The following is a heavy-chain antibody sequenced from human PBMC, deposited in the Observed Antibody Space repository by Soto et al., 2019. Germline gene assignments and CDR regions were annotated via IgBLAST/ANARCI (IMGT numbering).Heavy chain of an antibody. CDR2: ISGSGGST. CDR1: GFTISSYA. Sequence: GGSLRLSCAASGFTISSYAMSWVRQAPGKGLEWVSAISGSGGSTYYADSVKGRFTISRDNSKNTLYLQMNSLRAEDTAVYYCAKPIKQQLVGFGSWGQGTLVTVSS. D-gene: IGHD6-13*01. V-gene: IGHV3-23*01. J-gene: IGHJ5*01. CDR3: AKPIKQQLVGFGS.